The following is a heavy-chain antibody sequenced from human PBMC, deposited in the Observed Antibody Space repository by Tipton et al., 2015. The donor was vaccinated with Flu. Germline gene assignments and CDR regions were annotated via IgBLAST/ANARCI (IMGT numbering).Heavy chain of an antibody. CDR3: TSNRGSGSYFDS. CDR1: GYSMSTGYY. CDR2: IHHSGTT. J-gene: IGHJ4*02. Sequence: TLSLTCAVSGYSMSTGYYLGWIRQPPGKGLEWIGEIHHSGTTDYEPSLKSRVTISVDKSKNQFSLKLNSVTAADPAVYYCTSNRGSGSYFDSWGQGTLVTVSS. V-gene: IGHV4-38-2*01. D-gene: IGHD1-26*01.